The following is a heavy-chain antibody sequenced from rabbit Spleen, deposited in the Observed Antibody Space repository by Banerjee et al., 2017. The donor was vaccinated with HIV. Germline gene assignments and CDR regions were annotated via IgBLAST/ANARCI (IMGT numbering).Heavy chain of an antibody. CDR3: ARDRIYAAYAGFGYASMDYFNL. CDR1: GFSFSSNW. J-gene: IGHJ4*01. D-gene: IGHD6-1*01. V-gene: IGHV1S45*01. CDR2: IDTSNGDT. Sequence: QEQLVESGGGLVQPEGTLTLTCTVSGFSFSSNWICWVRQAPGKGLEWIACIDTSNGDTDYANWPKGRFTISKASSTTVTLQMTSLTAADTATYFCARDRIYAAYAGFGYASMDYFNLWGQGTLVTVS.